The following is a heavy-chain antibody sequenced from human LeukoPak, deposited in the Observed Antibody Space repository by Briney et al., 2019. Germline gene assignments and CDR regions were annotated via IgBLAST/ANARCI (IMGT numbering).Heavy chain of an antibody. CDR2: IYYSGST. Sequence: SETLSLTCTVSGGSISSYYWSWIRQPPGKGLEWIGYIYYSGSTNYNPSLKSRVTISVDTSKNQFSLKLSSVTAADTAVYYCARLRRPDLYIAVAGTRWFDPWGQGTLVTVSS. D-gene: IGHD6-19*01. V-gene: IGHV4-59*08. CDR3: ARLRRPDLYIAVAGTRWFDP. CDR1: GGSISSYY. J-gene: IGHJ5*02.